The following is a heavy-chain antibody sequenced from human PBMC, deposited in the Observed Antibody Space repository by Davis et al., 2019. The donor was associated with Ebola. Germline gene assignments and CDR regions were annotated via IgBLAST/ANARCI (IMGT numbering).Heavy chain of an antibody. Sequence: ASVKVSCKASGYTFTSYAMHWVRQAPGQRLEGMGWINAGNGNTKYSQKFQGRVTITRDTSASTAYMELSSLRSEDTAVYYCARGGSGSYHGSNTFDYWGQGTLVTVSS. CDR2: INAGNGNT. CDR3: ARGGSGSYHGSNTFDY. CDR1: GYTFTSYA. V-gene: IGHV1-3*01. J-gene: IGHJ4*02. D-gene: IGHD1-26*01.